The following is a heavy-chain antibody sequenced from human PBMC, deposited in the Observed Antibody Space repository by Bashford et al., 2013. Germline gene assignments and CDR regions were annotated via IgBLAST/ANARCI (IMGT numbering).Heavy chain of an antibody. V-gene: IGHV3-74*01. CDR3: TDPFGDLHL. J-gene: IGHJ5*02. D-gene: IGHD3-10*01. Sequence: VRQAPGKGLVWVSHINSDGSDTTYADSVKGRFTISRDNVKNTLYLQMNSLRAEDTAVYYCTDPFGDLHLWGQGTLVTVSS. CDR2: INSDGSDT.